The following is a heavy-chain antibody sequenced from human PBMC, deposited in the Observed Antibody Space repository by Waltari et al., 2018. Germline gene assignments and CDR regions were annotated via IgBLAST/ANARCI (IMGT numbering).Heavy chain of an antibody. D-gene: IGHD2-15*01. CDR2: ISSGSSYI. Sequence: EVQLVGSGGGLVKPGGSRRLSCAATVCTLGRYTMNWVRQAPGKGLEWVSSISSGSSYIYYADSVKGRFTISRDNAKNSLYLQMNSLRVEDTAVYYCAREWGVMVGTAGFYFDYWGQGALVTVSS. CDR3: AREWGVMVGTAGFYFDY. J-gene: IGHJ4*02. CDR1: VCTLGRYT. V-gene: IGHV3-21*01.